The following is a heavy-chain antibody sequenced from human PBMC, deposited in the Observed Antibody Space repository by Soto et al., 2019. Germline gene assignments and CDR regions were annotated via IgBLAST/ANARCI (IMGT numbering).Heavy chain of an antibody. Sequence: GGSLRLSCAASGFTFSNAWMSWVRQAPGKGLEWVGRIKRKSDGGTTDYAAPVKGRFTISRDDSKNTLYLQMNSLRAEDTAVYYCARDPYTDYYYGMDVWGQGTTVTVSS. V-gene: IGHV3-15*01. J-gene: IGHJ6*02. D-gene: IGHD3-16*01. CDR2: IKRKSDGGTT. CDR1: GFTFSNAW. CDR3: ARDPYTDYYYGMDV.